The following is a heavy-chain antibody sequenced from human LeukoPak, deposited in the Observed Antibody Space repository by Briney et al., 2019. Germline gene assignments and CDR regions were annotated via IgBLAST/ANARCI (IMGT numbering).Heavy chain of an antibody. J-gene: IGHJ4*02. Sequence: GGSLRLSCAASGFTFSSYAMSWVRQAPGKGLEWVSAISGSGGSTYYADSVKGRFTISRDNSKNTLYLQMNSLRAEDTAVYYCAIQVGNYGDYVARPVFPRSEWGQGTLVTVSS. CDR3: AIQVGNYGDYVARPVFPRSE. CDR2: ISGSGGST. D-gene: IGHD4-17*01. CDR1: GFTFSSYA. V-gene: IGHV3-23*01.